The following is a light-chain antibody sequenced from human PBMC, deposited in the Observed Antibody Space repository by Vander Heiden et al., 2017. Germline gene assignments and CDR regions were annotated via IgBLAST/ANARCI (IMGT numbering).Light chain of an antibody. CDR2: GTS. J-gene: IGLJ2*01. Sequence: QSVLTQPPSVSGAPGQRVPIPCTGSSPNIGAGYDVHWYQQLPGTAPKLLIYGTSNRPSGVPDRFSGSKSGTSASLAITGLQAEDEADYYCQSYDSSLPVVFGGGTKLTVL. V-gene: IGLV1-40*01. CDR1: SPNIGAGYD. CDR3: QSYDSSLPVV.